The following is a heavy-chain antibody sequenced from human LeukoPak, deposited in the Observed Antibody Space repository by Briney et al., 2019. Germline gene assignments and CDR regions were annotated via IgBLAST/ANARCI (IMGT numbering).Heavy chain of an antibody. J-gene: IGHJ5*02. CDR1: GGSFSNYA. D-gene: IGHD2-15*01. V-gene: IGHV1-69*01. CDR3: ARVGKPIADTAATVGRWFDP. Sequence: SAKVSCKASGGSFSNYAITWVRHAPGQGLEWMGGIIPIFGTANYAQKFQGRVTITADESTRTAYMELSSLRSEDTAIYFCARVGKPIADTAATVGRWFDPWGQGTLVTVSS. CDR2: IIPIFGTA.